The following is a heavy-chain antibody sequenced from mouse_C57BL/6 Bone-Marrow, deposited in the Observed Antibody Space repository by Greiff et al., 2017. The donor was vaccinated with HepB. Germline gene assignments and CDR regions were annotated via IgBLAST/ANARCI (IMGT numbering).Heavy chain of an antibody. CDR2: IDPENGDT. J-gene: IGHJ2*01. D-gene: IGHD1-1*01. CDR3: TTLFRNYYGSSRGDYFDY. V-gene: IGHV14-4*01. CDR1: GFNIKDDY. Sequence: EVKLQESGAELVRPGASVKLSCTASGFNIKDDYMHWVKQRPEQGLEWIGWIDPENGDTEYASKFQGKATITADTSSNTAYLQLSSLTSEDTAVYYCTTLFRNYYGSSRGDYFDYWGQGTTLTVSS.